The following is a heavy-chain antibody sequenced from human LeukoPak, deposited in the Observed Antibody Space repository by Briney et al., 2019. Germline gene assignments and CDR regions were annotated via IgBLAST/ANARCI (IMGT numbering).Heavy chain of an antibody. CDR2: INPNSGGT. D-gene: IGHD6-13*01. CDR1: GYTFTGYY. J-gene: IGHJ3*02. V-gene: IGHV1-2*04. Sequence: GASVKVSCKASGYTFTGYYMHWVRQAPGQGLEWMGWINPNSGGTNYAQKFQGWVTMTRDTSISTAYMELSRLRSDDTAVYYCSRAGIAAAFDAFDIWGQGTMVTVSS. CDR3: SRAGIAAAFDAFDI.